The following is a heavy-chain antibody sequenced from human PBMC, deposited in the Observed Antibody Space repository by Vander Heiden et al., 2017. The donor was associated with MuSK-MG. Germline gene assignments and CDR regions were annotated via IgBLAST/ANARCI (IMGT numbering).Heavy chain of an antibody. J-gene: IGHJ3*02. V-gene: IGHV3-9*01. CDR1: GFTFDDDA. CDR3: AKGYCSSTSCYPHDAFDI. Sequence: EVQLVESGGGLVQPGRSLRLSCEASGFTFDDDAMHWVRQAPGKGLEWVSGISWNSGSIGYADSVKGRFTISRDNAKNSLYLQMNSLRAEDTALYYCAKGYCSSTSCYPHDAFDIWGQGTMVTVSS. CDR2: ISWNSGSI. D-gene: IGHD2-2*01.